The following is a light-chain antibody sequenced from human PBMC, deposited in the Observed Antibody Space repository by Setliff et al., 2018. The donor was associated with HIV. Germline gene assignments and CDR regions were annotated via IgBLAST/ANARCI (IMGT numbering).Light chain of an antibody. J-gene: IGLJ1*01. CDR2: EVT. CDR1: SSDVGGYNY. Sequence: QPVLTQPASVSGSPGQSITISCTGTSSDVGGYNYVSWYQHHPGKAPKLMIYEVTNRPSGVSTRFSGSKSGNTASLTISGLQAEDDANYYCSSYTSTYTLYVFGTGTKVTVL. CDR3: SSYTSTYTLYV. V-gene: IGLV2-14*01.